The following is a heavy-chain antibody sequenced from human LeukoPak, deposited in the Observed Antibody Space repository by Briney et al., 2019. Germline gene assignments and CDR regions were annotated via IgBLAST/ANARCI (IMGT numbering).Heavy chain of an antibody. Sequence: SETLSLTCTVSGGSISSSYWSWIRQPPGKGLEWIGYIYYSGSTNYNPSLKSRVTISVDTSTNQYSLKLSSVTAADTAVYYCARHESFRGYFDYWGQGTLVTVSS. CDR1: GGSISSSY. J-gene: IGHJ4*02. V-gene: IGHV4-59*08. CDR2: IYYSGST. D-gene: IGHD3-10*01. CDR3: ARHESFRGYFDY.